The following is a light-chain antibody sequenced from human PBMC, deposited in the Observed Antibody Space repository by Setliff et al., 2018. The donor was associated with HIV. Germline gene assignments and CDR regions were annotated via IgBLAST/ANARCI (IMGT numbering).Light chain of an antibody. V-gene: IGLV2-23*02. J-gene: IGLJ3*02. Sequence: QSALTQPASVSGPPGQSITISCTGNSSDVGYYEYVSWYQHHPGEVPKLIIYDVTKRPSGVSSRFSGSKSGNTASLTISGLHSEDEADYYCCSFVGSDSWMFGGGTKVTVL. CDR1: SSDVGYYEY. CDR3: CSFVGSDSWM. CDR2: DVT.